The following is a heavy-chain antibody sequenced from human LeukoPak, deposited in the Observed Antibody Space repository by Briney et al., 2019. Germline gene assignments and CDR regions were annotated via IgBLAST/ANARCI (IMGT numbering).Heavy chain of an antibody. CDR3: ARDRYSSGSFDP. CDR2: MNPNSGNT. J-gene: IGHJ5*02. Sequence: ASVKVSCEASGYTFTSYDINWVRQATGQGLEWMGWMNPNSGNTGYAQKFQGRVTITRNTSISTAYTELISLRSEDTAVYYCARDRYSSGSFDPWGQGTLVTVSS. V-gene: IGHV1-8*03. D-gene: IGHD6-19*01. CDR1: GYTFTSYD.